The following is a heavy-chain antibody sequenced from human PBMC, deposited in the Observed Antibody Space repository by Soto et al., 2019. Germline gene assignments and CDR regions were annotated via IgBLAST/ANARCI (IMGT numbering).Heavy chain of an antibody. V-gene: IGHV3-66*01. CDR2: IFSGGST. J-gene: IGHJ4*02. CDR1: GFTVSSNY. CDR3: ARDQGYSHY. Sequence: EVQLVESGGGLVQPGGSLRLSCAASGFTVSSNYMSWVRQAPGKGLEWVSVIFSGGSTYYADSVKGRFTISRDNSENTRYIQMYTLRDEDTAVYYCARDQGYSHYWGQGTLVTVSS. D-gene: IGHD5-18*01.